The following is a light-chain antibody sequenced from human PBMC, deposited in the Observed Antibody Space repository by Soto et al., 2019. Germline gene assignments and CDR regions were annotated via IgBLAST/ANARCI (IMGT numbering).Light chain of an antibody. CDR3: HQSYSSHPT. CDR1: QSISNH. J-gene: IGKJ1*01. Sequence: DIQMTQSPSSLSSSVEDRFIITCRSSQSISNHLKWYEQKACKAPRLLIFAASSLQSGVPSRFSGSRSGPDFTLTISSLQPEDVATYYCHQSYSSHPTFGQGTKVDIK. V-gene: IGKV1-39*01. CDR2: AAS.